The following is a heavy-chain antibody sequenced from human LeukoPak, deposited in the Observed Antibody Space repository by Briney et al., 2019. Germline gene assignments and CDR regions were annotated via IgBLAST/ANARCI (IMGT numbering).Heavy chain of an antibody. CDR2: INPNSGGT. CDR3: ARGYYGSGTNRELDY. J-gene: IGHJ4*02. D-gene: IGHD3-10*01. CDR1: GYTFTGYY. V-gene: IGHV1-2*02. Sequence: ASVKVSCKASGYTFTGYYMHWVRQAPGQGLEWMGWINPNSGGTNYAQKFQGRVTMTRDTSTSTVYMELSSLRSEDTAVYYCARGYYGSGTNRELDYWGQGTLVTVSS.